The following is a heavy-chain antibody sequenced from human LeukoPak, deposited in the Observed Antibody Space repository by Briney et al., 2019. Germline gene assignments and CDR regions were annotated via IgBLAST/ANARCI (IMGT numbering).Heavy chain of an antibody. D-gene: IGHD2-2*01. CDR1: GGSISSGDYY. Sequence: SETLFLTCTVSGGSISSGDYYWSWIRQHPGKGLEWIGYIYYSGDTYCNPSLKSRVTISMDTSGNQFSLKLSSVTAADTAVYYCARAPRHTNSWYYFDYWGQGTLVSVSS. V-gene: IGHV4-31*02. J-gene: IGHJ4*02. CDR2: IYYSGDT. CDR3: ARAPRHTNSWYYFDY.